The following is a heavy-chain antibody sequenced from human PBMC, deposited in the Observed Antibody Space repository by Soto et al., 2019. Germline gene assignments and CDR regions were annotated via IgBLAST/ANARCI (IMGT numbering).Heavy chain of an antibody. CDR2: INHSGST. Sequence: SETLSLTCAVYGGSFSGYYWSWIRQPPGKGLEWIGEINHSGSTNYNPSLKSRVTISVDTSQNQFPLKLSSVTAADTAVYYCARGVGYCSGGSCYSSVPKGPLDYWGQGTLVTVSS. CDR3: ARGVGYCSGGSCYSSVPKGPLDY. V-gene: IGHV4-34*01. CDR1: GGSFSGYY. J-gene: IGHJ4*02. D-gene: IGHD2-15*01.